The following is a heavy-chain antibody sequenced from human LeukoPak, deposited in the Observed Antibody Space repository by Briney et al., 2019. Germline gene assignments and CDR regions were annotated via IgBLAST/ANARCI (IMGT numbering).Heavy chain of an antibody. J-gene: IGHJ6*03. CDR1: GYTFTSYA. CDR3: ARGRSGWYFRYYYYYMDV. V-gene: IGHV7-4-1*02. D-gene: IGHD6-19*01. CDR2: INTNTGNP. Sequence: ASVKVSCKASGYTFTSYAMNWVRQAPGQGLEWMGWINTNTGNPTYAQGFTGRFVFSLDTSVSTAYLQISSLKAEDTAVYYCARGRSGWYFRYYYYYMDVWGKGATVTVSS.